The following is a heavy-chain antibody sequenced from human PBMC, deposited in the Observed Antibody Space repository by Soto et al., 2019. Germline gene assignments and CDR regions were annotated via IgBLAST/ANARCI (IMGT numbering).Heavy chain of an antibody. Sequence: EGSLRLSCAASGFTFSSYAMHWVRQAPGKGLEWVAVISYDGSNKYYADSVKGRFTISRDNSKNTLYLQMNSLRAEDTAVYYCARSRGNWFDPWGQGTLVTVSS. J-gene: IGHJ5*02. V-gene: IGHV3-30-3*01. CDR3: ARSRGNWFDP. CDR2: ISYDGSNK. CDR1: GFTFSSYA.